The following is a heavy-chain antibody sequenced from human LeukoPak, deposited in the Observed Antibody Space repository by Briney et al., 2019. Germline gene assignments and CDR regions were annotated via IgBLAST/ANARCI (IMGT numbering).Heavy chain of an antibody. J-gene: IGHJ4*02. CDR2: ISWNSGSI. V-gene: IGHV3-9*01. CDR3: ARISSGLDY. CDR1: GFTFDDYA. D-gene: IGHD3-22*01. Sequence: GGSLRLSCAASGFTFDDYAMHWVRQAPGKGLEWVSGISWNSGSIGYADSVKGRFTISRDNAKNSLYLQMNSLRAEDTAVYYCARISSGLDYWGQGTLVTVSS.